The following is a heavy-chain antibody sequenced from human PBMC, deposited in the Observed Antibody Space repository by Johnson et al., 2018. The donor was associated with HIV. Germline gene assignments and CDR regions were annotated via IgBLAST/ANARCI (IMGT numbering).Heavy chain of an antibody. J-gene: IGHJ3*02. CDR2: IYSGGNT. CDR1: GITVNTNY. D-gene: IGHD6-13*01. CDR3: ARERIAAAGLDAFDI. V-gene: IGHV3-66*01. Sequence: VQLVESGGGLVQSGGSLRLSCAASGITVNTNYMSWVRRDPGKGLEWVSVIYSGGNTYYADSVKGRFIISRDNFKNTLYLQMNSLRAEDTAVYYCARERIAAAGLDAFDIWGQGTMVTVSS.